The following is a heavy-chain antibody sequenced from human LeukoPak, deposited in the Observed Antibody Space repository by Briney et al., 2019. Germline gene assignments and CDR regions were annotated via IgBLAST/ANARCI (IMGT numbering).Heavy chain of an antibody. CDR3: GRGGYAYAYDALSGPVGY. CDR2: INPSTGGT. D-gene: IGHD5-18*01. V-gene: IGHV1-2*02. J-gene: IGHJ4*02. CDR1: GYSFTGYY. Sequence: ASVKVSCKASGYSFTGYYMHWVRQAPGQGLEWVGWINPSTGGTDYAQKFQGRVTMTRDTPIITAYMELTSLRSDDTAVYYCGRGGYAYAYDALSGPVGYWGQGTLVTVSS.